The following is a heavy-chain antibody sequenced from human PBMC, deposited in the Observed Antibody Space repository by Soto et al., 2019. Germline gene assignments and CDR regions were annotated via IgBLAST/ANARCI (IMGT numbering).Heavy chain of an antibody. D-gene: IGHD5-12*01. CDR1: GGSITSYY. CDR2: IYFSGSA. J-gene: IGHJ4*02. V-gene: IGHV4-59*08. CDR3: VRRYSGYGDY. Sequence: SETLSLTCTVSGGSITSYYWSWIRQPPGKGLEWIGYIYFSGSANYNPSLKSRVTISVDTSKNQFSLKMSSVTAADTAVYYCVRRYSGYGDYWGQGTLVT.